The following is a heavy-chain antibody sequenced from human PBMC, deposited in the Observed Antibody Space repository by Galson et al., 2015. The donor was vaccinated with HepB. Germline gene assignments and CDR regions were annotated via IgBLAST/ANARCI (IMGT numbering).Heavy chain of an antibody. Sequence: SLRLSCAASGFTFRSYTLNWVRQAPGKGLEWVSSISGSGNYIYYADSVKGRFTISRDNTKNSLYLQMNSLRAEDTAVYYCARDYDGEDSSPQESLWGQRTLVTVSS. CDR1: GFTFRSYT. D-gene: IGHD6-6*01. CDR3: ARDYDGEDSSPQESL. V-gene: IGHV3-21*01. CDR2: ISGSGNYI. J-gene: IGHJ4*02.